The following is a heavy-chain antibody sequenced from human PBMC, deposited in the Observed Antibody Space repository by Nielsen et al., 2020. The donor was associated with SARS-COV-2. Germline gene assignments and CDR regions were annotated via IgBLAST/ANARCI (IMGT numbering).Heavy chain of an antibody. CDR1: GFTFSSYA. CDR2: ISYDGSNK. D-gene: IGHD3-9*01. CDR3: ARDGGSSVLRYFDWLQKPSYYYYYGMDV. Sequence: GGSLRLSCAASGFTFSSYAMHWVRQAPGKGLEWVAVISYDGSNKYYADSVKGRFTISRDNSKNTLYLQMNSLRAEDTAVYYCARDGGSSVLRYFDWLQKPSYYYYYGMDVWGQGTTVTVSS. V-gene: IGHV3-30*04. J-gene: IGHJ6*02.